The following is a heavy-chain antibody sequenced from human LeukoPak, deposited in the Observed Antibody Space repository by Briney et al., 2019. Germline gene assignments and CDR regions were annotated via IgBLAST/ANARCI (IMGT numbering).Heavy chain of an antibody. CDR3: AKGPRIAVAATGMDV. D-gene: IGHD6-19*01. Sequence: GGSLRPSCAASGLTVSSNYMSWVRQAPGKGLEWVSVIYSGGSTYYADSVKGRFTISRDNSKNTLYLQMNSLRAEDTAVYYCAKGPRIAVAATGMDVWGQGTTVTVSS. CDR1: GLTVSSNY. J-gene: IGHJ6*02. CDR2: IYSGGST. V-gene: IGHV3-66*01.